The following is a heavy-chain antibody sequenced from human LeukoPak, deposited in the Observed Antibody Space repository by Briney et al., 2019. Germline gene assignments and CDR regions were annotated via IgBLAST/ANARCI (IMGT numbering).Heavy chain of an antibody. CDR1: GESFIYNY. CDR3: ARGVDY. J-gene: IGHJ4*02. CDR2: ISHSGTT. Sequence: PSETLSLTCAVYGESFIYNYWTWIRQPPGKGLEWIGSISHSGTTYYSPSLKSRVTISVDTSKNQFSLKLSSVTAADTAIYYCARGVDYWGQGTLVTVSS. V-gene: IGHV4-34*01.